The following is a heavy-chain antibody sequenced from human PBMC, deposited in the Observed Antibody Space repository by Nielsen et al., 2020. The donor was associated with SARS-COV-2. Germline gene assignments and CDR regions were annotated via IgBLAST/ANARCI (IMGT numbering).Heavy chain of an antibody. CDR3: VSTVAATLYYYGMDV. Sequence: SLKISCAASGFTFSSYGMHWVRQAPGKGLEWVSGISWNSGSIGYADSVKGRFTISRDNAKNSLYLQMNSLRAEDTALYYCVSTVAATLYYYGMDVWGQGTTVTVSS. CDR2: ISWNSGSI. D-gene: IGHD4-17*01. CDR1: GFTFSSYG. J-gene: IGHJ6*02. V-gene: IGHV3-9*01.